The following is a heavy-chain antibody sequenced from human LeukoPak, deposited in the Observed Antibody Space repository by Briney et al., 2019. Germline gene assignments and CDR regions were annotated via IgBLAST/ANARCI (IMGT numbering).Heavy chain of an antibody. CDR3: VKSQFGEPYFDY. V-gene: IGHV3-64D*06. CDR1: GFTFSSYA. J-gene: IGHJ4*02. D-gene: IGHD3-10*01. CDR2: ISSNGGST. Sequence: QSGGSLRLSCSASGFTFSSYAMHWVRQAPGKGLESVSAISSNGGSTYYADSVKGRFTISRDNSKNTLYLQMSSLRAEDTAVYYCVKSQFGEPYFDYWGQGTLVTVSS.